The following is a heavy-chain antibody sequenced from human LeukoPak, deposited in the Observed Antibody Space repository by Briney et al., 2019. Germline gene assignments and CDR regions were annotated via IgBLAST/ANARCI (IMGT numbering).Heavy chain of an antibody. CDR1: GYSISSGYY. CDR2: IYHSGST. CDR3: ARDYPTYSGSYRGGRP. J-gene: IGHJ5*02. Sequence: SETLSLTCTVSGYSISSGYYWGWIRQPPGKGLEWIGSIYHSGSTYYNPSLKSRVTISVDTSKNQFSLKLSSVTAADTAVYYCARDYPTYSGSYRGGRPWGQGTLVTVSS. D-gene: IGHD1-26*01. V-gene: IGHV4-38-2*02.